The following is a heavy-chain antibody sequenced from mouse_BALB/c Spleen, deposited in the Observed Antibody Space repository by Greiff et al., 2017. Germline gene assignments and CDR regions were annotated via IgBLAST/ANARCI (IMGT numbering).Heavy chain of an antibody. J-gene: IGHJ2*01. CDR3: TRSYYYGSSYFDY. CDR1: GYTFTDYE. D-gene: IGHD1-1*01. V-gene: IGHV1-15*01. CDR2: IDPETGGT. Sequence: QVQLQQSGAELVRPGASVTLSCKASGYTFTDYEMHWVKQTPVHGLEWIGAIDPETGGTAYNQKFKGKATLTADKSSSTAYMELRSLTSEDSAVYYCTRSYYYGSSYFDYWGQGTTLTVSS.